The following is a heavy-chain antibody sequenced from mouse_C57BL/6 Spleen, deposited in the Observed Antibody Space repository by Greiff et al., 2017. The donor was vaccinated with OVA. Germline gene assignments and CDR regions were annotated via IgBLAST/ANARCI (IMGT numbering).Heavy chain of an antibody. J-gene: IGHJ2*01. Sequence: EVKLVESGGGLVKPGGSLKLSCAASGFTFSDYGMHWVRQAPEKGLEWVAYISSGSSTIYYADTVKGRFTISRDNAKNTLFLQMTSLRSDDTSMDYCARSLGYYGSSLDYWGQGTTLTVSS. CDR1: GFTFSDYG. CDR3: ARSLGYYGSSLDY. D-gene: IGHD1-1*01. V-gene: IGHV5-17*01. CDR2: ISSGSSTI.